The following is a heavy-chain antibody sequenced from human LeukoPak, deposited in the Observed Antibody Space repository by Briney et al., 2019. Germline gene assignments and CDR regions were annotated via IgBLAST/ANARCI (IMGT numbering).Heavy chain of an antibody. CDR1: GFTFSSYA. D-gene: IGHD3-10*01. Sequence: GGSLRLSCAASGFTFSSYAMSWVRQAPGKGLEWVSAISDSGGSTYYADSVKGRFTISRDNSKNTLYLQMNSLRAEDTAVYYCAKDIYGSGSYYTPDAFDIWGRGTMVTVSS. CDR3: AKDIYGSGSYYTPDAFDI. J-gene: IGHJ3*02. CDR2: ISDSGGST. V-gene: IGHV3-23*01.